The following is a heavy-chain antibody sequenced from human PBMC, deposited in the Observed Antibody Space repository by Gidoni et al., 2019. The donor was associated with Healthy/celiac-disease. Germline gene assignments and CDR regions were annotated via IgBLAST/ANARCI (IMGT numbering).Heavy chain of an antibody. D-gene: IGHD4-17*01. CDR2: IKSKTDGGTT. J-gene: IGHJ3*02. Sequence: EVQLVESGGGLVKPGGSLRLSCAASGFTFSHAWMSWVRQAPGKGLEWVGRIKSKTDGGTTDYAAPVKGRFTISRDDSKNTLYLQMNSLKTEDTAVYYCTTDTTVTTIDAFDIWGQGTMVTVSS. CDR1: GFTFSHAW. CDR3: TTDTTVTTIDAFDI. V-gene: IGHV3-15*01.